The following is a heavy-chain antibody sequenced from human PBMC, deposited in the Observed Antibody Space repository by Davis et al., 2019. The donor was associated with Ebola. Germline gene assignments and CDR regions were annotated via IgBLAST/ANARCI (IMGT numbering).Heavy chain of an antibody. CDR1: GFTFSNYA. D-gene: IGHD1-7*01. CDR2: ISGSGGST. V-gene: IGHV3-23*01. J-gene: IGHJ4*02. Sequence: GESLKISCAAFGFTFSNYAMSWVRQAPGKGLEWVSAISGSGGSTYYGDSVKGRFTISRDNSKNTLYLQMNSLRAEDTAVYYCASGELELLLYWGQGTLVTVSS. CDR3: ASGELELLLY.